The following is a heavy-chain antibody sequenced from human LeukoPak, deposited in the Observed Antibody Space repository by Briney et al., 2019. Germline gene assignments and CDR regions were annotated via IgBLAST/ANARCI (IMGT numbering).Heavy chain of an antibody. Sequence: ASVKVSCKVPGYTLTELSMHWVRQAPGKGLEWMGGFDPEDGETGHAQRFQGRVTMTEDTSTDTAYMELSSLTSEDTAVYFCATLAPWTDFDYWGQGTLVTVSS. CDR3: ATLAPWTDFDY. CDR1: GYTLTELS. J-gene: IGHJ4*02. D-gene: IGHD3/OR15-3a*01. V-gene: IGHV1-24*01. CDR2: FDPEDGET.